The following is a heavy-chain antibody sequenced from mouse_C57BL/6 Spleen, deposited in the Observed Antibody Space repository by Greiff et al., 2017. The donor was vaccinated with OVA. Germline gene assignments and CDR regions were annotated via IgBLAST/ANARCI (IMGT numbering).Heavy chain of an antibody. CDR1: GYAFSSSW. V-gene: IGHV1-82*01. D-gene: IGHD3-2*02. CDR2: IYPGDGDT. CDR3: AFRTAHDSCAMDY. Sequence: VQLQQSGPELVKPGASVKISCKASGYAFSSSWMNWVKQRPGKGLEWIGRIYPGDGDTNYNGKFKGKATLTADKSSSTAYMQLSSLTSEDAAVCVCAFRTAHDSCAMDYWGQGTTVTVSS. J-gene: IGHJ4*01.